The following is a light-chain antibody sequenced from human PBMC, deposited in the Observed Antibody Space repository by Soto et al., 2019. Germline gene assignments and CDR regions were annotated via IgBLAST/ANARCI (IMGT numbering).Light chain of an antibody. Sequence: QSALPQPASVSWSPGQSITISCAGTIDDIGAYDYVSWYQQHPGNAHKLLVYEVTNRPSGVSYRFSGSKSGNTASLTISGLQAEDEADYYCNSYTKSSAVVFGGGTKVTV. V-gene: IGLV2-14*01. J-gene: IGLJ2*01. CDR1: IDDIGAYDY. CDR2: EVT. CDR3: NSYTKSSAVV.